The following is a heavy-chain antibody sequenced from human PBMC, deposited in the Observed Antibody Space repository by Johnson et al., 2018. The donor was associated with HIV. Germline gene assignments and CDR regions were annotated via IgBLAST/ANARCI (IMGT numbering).Heavy chain of an antibody. CDR1: GFTFSSYG. CDR2: ISYDGSNK. J-gene: IGHJ3*02. D-gene: IGHD3-16*01. Sequence: QVQLVESGGGVVQPGRSLRLSCAVSGFTFSSYGMHWVRQAPGKGLEWVAVISYDGSNKYYADSVKGRFSISRDKAKNTLYLQMNSLRAEDTAVYYCARDELGEDAFDIWGQGTMVTVSS. V-gene: IGHV3-30*03. CDR3: ARDELGEDAFDI.